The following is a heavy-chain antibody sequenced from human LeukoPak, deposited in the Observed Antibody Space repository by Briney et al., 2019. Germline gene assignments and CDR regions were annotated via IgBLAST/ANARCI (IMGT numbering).Heavy chain of an antibody. CDR3: AKGTLGYCSGSSCYPFDS. D-gene: IGHD2-15*01. Sequence: PGGSLRLSCAASGFTFSNYAMSWVHQAPGKGLECVTVITNTGTATAYADSVKGRFTISRDNSKNTLYLQMNSLRAEDTAVYYCAKGTLGYCSGSSCYPFDSWGQGTLVTVSS. CDR1: GFTFSNYA. V-gene: IGHV3-23*05. J-gene: IGHJ4*02. CDR2: ITNTGTAT.